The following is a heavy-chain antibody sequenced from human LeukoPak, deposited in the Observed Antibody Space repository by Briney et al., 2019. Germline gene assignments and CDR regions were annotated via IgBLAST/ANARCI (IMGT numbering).Heavy chain of an antibody. CDR3: ARGVGQQLAHWYFDL. CDR2: IYYSGST. V-gene: IGHV4-39*07. Sequence: SETLSLTCTVSGGSISSSSYYWGWIRQPPGKGLEWIGSIYYSGSTYYNPSLKSRVTISVDTSKNQFSLKLSSVTAADTAVYYCARGVGQQLAHWYFDLWGRGTLVTVSS. D-gene: IGHD6-13*01. J-gene: IGHJ2*01. CDR1: GGSISSSSYY.